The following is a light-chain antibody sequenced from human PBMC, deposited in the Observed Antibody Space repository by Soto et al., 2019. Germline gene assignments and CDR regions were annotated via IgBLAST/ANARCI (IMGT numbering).Light chain of an antibody. V-gene: IGLV2-8*01. CDR1: SSDVGLYDY. CDR2: EVT. CDR3: SSYGGNSNYV. J-gene: IGLJ1*01. Sequence: QSALTQPPSASGSLGQSVTISCTGTSSDVGLYDYVSWYQQHPGKVPKLLIYEVTQRPSGVPDRFSGSKSGNTASLTVSGLQAEDEADYYCSSYGGNSNYVFGTGTKVTVL.